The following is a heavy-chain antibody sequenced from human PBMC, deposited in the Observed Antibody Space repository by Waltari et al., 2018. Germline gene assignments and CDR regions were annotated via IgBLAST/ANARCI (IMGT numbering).Heavy chain of an antibody. CDR2: ISGSGGST. V-gene: IGHV3-23*04. J-gene: IGHJ6*02. CDR1: GFTFSSYA. CDR3: ARDTIFRPYGMDV. Sequence: EVQLVESGGGLVQPGGSLSLSCAASGFTFSSYAMSWVRQAPGKGLDWVSAISGSGGSTYYADSVKGRFTISRDNSKNTLYLQMNSLRAEDTAVYYCARDTIFRPYGMDVWGQGTTVTVSS. D-gene: IGHD3-3*01.